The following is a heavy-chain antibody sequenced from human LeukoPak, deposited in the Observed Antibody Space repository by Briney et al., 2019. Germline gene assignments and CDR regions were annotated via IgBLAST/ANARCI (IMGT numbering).Heavy chain of an antibody. CDR1: GFTFSSYA. Sequence: GGSLRLSCAASGFTFSSYAMSWVRQAPGKGLEWVSAISGSGGSTYYADSVKGRFTISRDNSKNTLYLQMNSLRAEDTAVYYCAKFYGSGSYYAQTRVAYYYYYMDVWGKGTTVTISS. D-gene: IGHD3-10*01. CDR3: AKFYGSGSYYAQTRVAYYYYYMDV. J-gene: IGHJ6*03. CDR2: ISGSGGST. V-gene: IGHV3-23*01.